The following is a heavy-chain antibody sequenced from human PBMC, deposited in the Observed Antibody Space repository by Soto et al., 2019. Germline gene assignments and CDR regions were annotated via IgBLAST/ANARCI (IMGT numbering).Heavy chain of an antibody. D-gene: IGHD3-22*01. CDR3: ERDSSGYYGDYYYGMDV. V-gene: IGHV4-31*03. Sequence: PSETLSLACTVSGGSISSGGYYWSWIGRHPGKGLEWVGYIYYSWSTYYNPSLNSRVTISVDTSKNQSSLKLSSVTDADTAVYYCERDSSGYYGDYYYGMDVWGQGTTVT. CDR1: GGSISSGGYY. J-gene: IGHJ6*01. CDR2: IYYSWST.